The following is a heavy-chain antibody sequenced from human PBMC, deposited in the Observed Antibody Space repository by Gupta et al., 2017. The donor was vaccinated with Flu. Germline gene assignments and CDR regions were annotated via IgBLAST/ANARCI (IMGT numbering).Heavy chain of an antibody. D-gene: IGHD3-10*01. J-gene: IGHJ6*02. Sequence: QAPGKGLEWVANIKQDGSEKYYEDSVKGRFTISRDNAKNSLYLQMNSLRAEDTAVYYCARGGTMVRGGNGMDVWGQGTTVTVSS. V-gene: IGHV3-7*01. CDR3: ARGGTMVRGGNGMDV. CDR2: IKQDGSEK.